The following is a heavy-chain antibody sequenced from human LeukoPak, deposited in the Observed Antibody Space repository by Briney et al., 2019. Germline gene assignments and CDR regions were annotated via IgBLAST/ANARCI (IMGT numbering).Heavy chain of an antibody. D-gene: IGHD3-3*01. CDR2: IYTSGST. J-gene: IGHJ4*02. V-gene: IGHV4-61*02. Sequence: SETLSLTCTVSGGSISSGSYYWSWIRQPAGKGLEWIGRIYTSGSTNCNPSLKSRVTISVDTSKNQFSLKLSSVTAADTAVYYCARESGNLEWLLPEYYFDYWGQGTLVTVSS. CDR1: GGSISSGSYY. CDR3: ARESGNLEWLLPEYYFDY.